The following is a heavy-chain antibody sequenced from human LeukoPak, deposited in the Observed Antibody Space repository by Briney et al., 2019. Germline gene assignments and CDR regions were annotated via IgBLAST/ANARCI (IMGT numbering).Heavy chain of an antibody. CDR3: ARGGGTFNG. D-gene: IGHD1-1*01. CDR1: GFTFSSYW. Sequence: GDSLRLSCAASGFTFSSYWMTWVRQVTGKGLEWVASIHPEGSEKYYVDSVKGRFTICRDNAKNSLYLQMNSLRVDDTAAYYCARGGGTFNGGGQGTPVTVPS. CDR2: IHPEGSEK. J-gene: IGHJ4*02. V-gene: IGHV3-7*01.